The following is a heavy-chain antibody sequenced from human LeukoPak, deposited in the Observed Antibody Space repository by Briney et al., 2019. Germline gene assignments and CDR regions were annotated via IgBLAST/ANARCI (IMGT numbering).Heavy chain of an antibody. V-gene: IGHV4-61*02. Sequence: SETLSLTCTVSGGSISSGSYYWSWIRQPAGKGLEWIGRIYTSGSTNYNPSLKSRVTISVDTSKNQFSLKLSSVTAADTAVYYCAREKGYGSGSYWVGDYYYHMDVWGKGTTVTVSS. CDR3: AREKGYGSGSYWVGDYYYHMDV. J-gene: IGHJ6*03. D-gene: IGHD3-10*01. CDR2: IYTSGST. CDR1: GGSISSGSYY.